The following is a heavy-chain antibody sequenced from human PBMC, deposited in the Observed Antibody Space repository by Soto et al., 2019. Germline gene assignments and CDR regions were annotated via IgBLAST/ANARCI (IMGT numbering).Heavy chain of an antibody. Sequence: QVQLVQSGAAVKKPGSSVKVSCKASGGTFSSYAISWVRQAPGQGLEWRGGIIPIFGTANYAQKFQGRVTITADESTSTAYMELISLRAEDTAVYYCARGSVRGVHGHFDYWGQGTLVTVSS. D-gene: IGHD3-10*01. V-gene: IGHV1-69*01. J-gene: IGHJ4*02. CDR2: IIPIFGTA. CDR1: GGTFSSYA. CDR3: ARGSVRGVHGHFDY.